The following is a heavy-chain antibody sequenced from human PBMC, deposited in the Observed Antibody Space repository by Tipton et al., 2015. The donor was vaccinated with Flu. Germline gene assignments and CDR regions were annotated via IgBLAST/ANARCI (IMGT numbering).Heavy chain of an antibody. CDR2: FYASGDT. CDR1: GYSISSDYY. Sequence: TLSLTCAVSGYSISSDYYWGWIRQFPGRGLEWIGSFYASGDTYYNPSLKGRVTISRDTSRNQFSLKVTSVTAADTARYYCARRDFSNYVSDPKNWFDRWGQGILVTVSS. D-gene: IGHD4-11*01. V-gene: IGHV4-38-2*01. J-gene: IGHJ5*02. CDR3: ARRDFSNYVSDPKNWFDR.